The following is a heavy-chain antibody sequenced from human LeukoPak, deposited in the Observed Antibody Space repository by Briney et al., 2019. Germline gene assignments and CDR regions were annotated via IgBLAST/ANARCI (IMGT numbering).Heavy chain of an antibody. CDR3: ARVGLPLGYYYYGMDV. J-gene: IGHJ6*02. D-gene: IGHD5-12*01. CDR1: GGSISSYY. V-gene: IGHV4-4*07. CDR2: IYTSGST. Sequence: SETLSLTCTVSGGSISSYYWSWIRQPAGKGLEWIGRIYTSGSTNYNPSLKSRVTMSVDTSKNQFSLKLSSVTAADTAVYYCARVGLPLGYYYYGMDVWGQGTTVTVSS.